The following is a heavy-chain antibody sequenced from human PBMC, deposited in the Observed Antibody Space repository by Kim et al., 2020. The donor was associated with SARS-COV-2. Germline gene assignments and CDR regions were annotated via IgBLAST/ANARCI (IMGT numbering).Heavy chain of an antibody. J-gene: IGHJ4*02. CDR3: AKDYFFGYNSYDH. V-gene: IGHV3-23*01. Sequence: GGSLRLSCAASGFTFNDNIMSWVRQAPGKGLEWVSLIAGSGGSTDYADSVKGRFTISRDDSKNTLYLQMNSLRAEDTAVYYCAKDYFFGYNSYDHWGQGTLVTVSS. CDR1: GFTFNDNI. D-gene: IGHD3-22*01. CDR2: IAGSGGST.